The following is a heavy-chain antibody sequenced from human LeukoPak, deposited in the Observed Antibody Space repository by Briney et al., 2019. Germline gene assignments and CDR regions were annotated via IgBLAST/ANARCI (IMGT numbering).Heavy chain of an antibody. Sequence: GGSLRLSCAASGFTFSSYGMHWVRQAPGKGLEWVAVISYDGSNKYYADSVKGRFTISRDNSKNTLYLQMNSLKAGDTAVYYCAKDHCSSTSCYYYYYGMDVWGQGTTVTVSS. D-gene: IGHD2-2*01. CDR1: GFTFSSYG. V-gene: IGHV3-30*18. CDR3: AKDHCSSTSCYYYYYGMDV. CDR2: ISYDGSNK. J-gene: IGHJ6*02.